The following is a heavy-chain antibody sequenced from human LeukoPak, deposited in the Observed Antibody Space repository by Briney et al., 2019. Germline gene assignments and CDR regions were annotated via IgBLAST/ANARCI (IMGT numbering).Heavy chain of an antibody. D-gene: IGHD6-19*01. CDR1: GFTFSSYG. CDR3: ATHALVAGPWYFDY. CDR2: IWYDGSNK. J-gene: IGHJ4*02. V-gene: IGHV3-33*01. Sequence: GRSLRLSCAASGFTFSSYGMHWVRQAPGKGLEWVAVIWYDGSNKYYADSVKGRFTISRDNSKNKLYLQMNSLRAEDTAVYYCATHALVAGPWYFDYWGQGTLVTVSS.